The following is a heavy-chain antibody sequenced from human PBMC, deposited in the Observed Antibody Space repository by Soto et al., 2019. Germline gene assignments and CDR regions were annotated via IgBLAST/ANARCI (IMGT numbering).Heavy chain of an antibody. D-gene: IGHD3-10*01. J-gene: IGHJ4*02. Sequence: QLQLQESGPGLVKPSETLSLTCTVSGGSISSSSYYWGWIRQPPGKGLEWFGSFYYSGSTDYNPSLKSXXTXPTXTSTNQFSRKRSSVTAADTAVYYCASVKCGRFVDYWGQGTLVTVSS. CDR3: ASVKCGRFVDY. V-gene: IGHV4-39*01. CDR2: FYYSGST. CDR1: GGSISSSSYY.